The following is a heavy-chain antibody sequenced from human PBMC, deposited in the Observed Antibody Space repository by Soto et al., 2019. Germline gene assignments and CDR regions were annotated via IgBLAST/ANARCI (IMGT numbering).Heavy chain of an antibody. CDR3: ARNRRGITNWFDP. Sequence: ASVKVSCKASGYTFTSYDINWVRQATGQGLEWMGWMNPNSGNTGYAQKFQGRVTMTRNTSISTAYMELSSLRAEDTAVYYCARNRRGITNWFDPWGQGTLVTVSS. CDR1: GYTFTSYD. J-gene: IGHJ5*02. D-gene: IGHD3-16*01. CDR2: MNPNSGNT. V-gene: IGHV1-8*01.